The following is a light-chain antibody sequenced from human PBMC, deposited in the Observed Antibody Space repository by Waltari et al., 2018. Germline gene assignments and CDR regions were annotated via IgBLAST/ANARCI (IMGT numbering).Light chain of an antibody. V-gene: IGKV4-1*01. CDR3: QQYYSTPLT. Sequence: DIVMTQSPDSLAMSLGERATIHCKSRPSVLYSSNNKNYLAWYQQKPGQPPKLLISWASTRESGVPDRFSGSGSGTDFTLTISSLQAEDVAVYYCQQYYSTPLTFGGGTKVEIK. J-gene: IGKJ4*01. CDR2: WAS. CDR1: PSVLYSSNNKNY.